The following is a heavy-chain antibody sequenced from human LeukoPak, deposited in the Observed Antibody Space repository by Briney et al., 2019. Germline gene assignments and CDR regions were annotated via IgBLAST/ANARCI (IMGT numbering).Heavy chain of an antibody. Sequence: ASVKVSCKASGYTFTSYYMHWVRQAPGQGLEWMRIINPSGGSTSYAQKFQGRVTMTRDTSTSTVYMELSSLRSEDTAVYYCAREAHYGRSYYDFWSGYYPPNWFDPWGQGTLVTVSS. D-gene: IGHD3-3*01. J-gene: IGHJ5*02. CDR3: AREAHYGRSYYDFWSGYYPPNWFDP. CDR2: INPSGGST. CDR1: GYTFTSYY. V-gene: IGHV1-46*01.